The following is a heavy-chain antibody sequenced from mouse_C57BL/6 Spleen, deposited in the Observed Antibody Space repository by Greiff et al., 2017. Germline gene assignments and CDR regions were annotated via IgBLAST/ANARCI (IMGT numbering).Heavy chain of an antibody. CDR1: GYTFTDYY. Sequence: VQLQQSGPELVKPGASVKISCKASGYTFTDYYMNWVKQSHGKSLEWIGDINPNNGGTSYNQKFKGKATLTVDKSSSTAYMELRSLTSEDSAVYYCARINYYGSSPLYFDYWGQGTTLTVSS. D-gene: IGHD1-1*01. J-gene: IGHJ2*01. CDR3: ARINYYGSSPLYFDY. CDR2: INPNNGGT. V-gene: IGHV1-26*01.